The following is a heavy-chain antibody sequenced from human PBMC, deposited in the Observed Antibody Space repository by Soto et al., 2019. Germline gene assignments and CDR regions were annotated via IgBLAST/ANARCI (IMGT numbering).Heavy chain of an antibody. V-gene: IGHV4-31*03. CDR1: GDSISGGYY. CDR2: VSPSGNT. J-gene: IGHJ6*02. CDR3: ARDRGSYGMDV. Sequence: SETLSLTCTVSGDSISGGYYWSWIRQHPGKGLEWIGYVSPSGNTYYNPSLSSRVSISIDTSKNHFSLEVSSVTAADTAVYYCARDRGSYGMDVWGQGTTVTVSS.